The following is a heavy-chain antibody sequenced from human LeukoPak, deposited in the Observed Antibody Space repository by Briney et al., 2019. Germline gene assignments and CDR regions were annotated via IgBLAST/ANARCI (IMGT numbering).Heavy chain of an antibody. V-gene: IGHV4-59*01. CDR2: IHYSGST. CDR3: AGATQWLYSDS. D-gene: IGHD6-19*01. J-gene: IGHJ4*02. Sequence: SETLSLTCTVSGDSITNYYWTWMRQPPGKGLEWLGYIHYSGSTNYNPSLKSRVSISVDTSKNQFSLKVSSVTAADTAVYYCAGATQWLYSDSWGQGTLVTVSS. CDR1: GDSITNYY.